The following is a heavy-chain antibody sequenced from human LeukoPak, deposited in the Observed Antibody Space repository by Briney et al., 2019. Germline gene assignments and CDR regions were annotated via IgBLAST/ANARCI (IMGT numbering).Heavy chain of an antibody. V-gene: IGHV4-34*01. J-gene: IGHJ3*02. CDR3: ARIHYYDSTHSLDAFDI. CDR1: GGSFSGYY. Sequence: SETLSLTCAVYGGSFSGYYWSWIRQPPGKGLEWIGEINHSGSTNYNPSLKSRVTISVDTSKNQFSLKLSSVTAADTAVYYCARIHYYDSTHSLDAFDIWGQGTMVTVSS. D-gene: IGHD3-22*01. CDR2: INHSGST.